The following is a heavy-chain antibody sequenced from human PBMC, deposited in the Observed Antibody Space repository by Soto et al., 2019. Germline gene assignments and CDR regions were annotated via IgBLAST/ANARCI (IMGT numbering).Heavy chain of an antibody. CDR1: GYTFTSYA. Sequence: ASVKVSCKASGYTFTSYAMNWVRQAPGQRLEWMGWINAGNGNTNYAQKLQGRVTMTTDTSTSTAYMELRSLRSDDTAVYYCARNGRLGNSRFGRFDYWGQGTLVTVSS. CDR2: INAGNGNT. J-gene: IGHJ4*02. CDR3: ARNGRLGNSRFGRFDY. V-gene: IGHV1-3*01. D-gene: IGHD3-16*01.